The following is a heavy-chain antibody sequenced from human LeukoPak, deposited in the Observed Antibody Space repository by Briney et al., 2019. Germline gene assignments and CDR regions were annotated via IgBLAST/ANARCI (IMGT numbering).Heavy chain of an antibody. CDR1: GYTFTGYY. J-gene: IGHJ4*02. Sequence: GASVKVSCKASGYTFTGYYMHWVRQAPGQGLEWMGWINPNSGGTNYARSFQGRVTMTRDTSISTAYMELSRLRFDDTAVYYCAKGLVDTAMVSSYFDYWGQGTLVTVSS. CDR2: INPNSGGT. V-gene: IGHV1-2*02. CDR3: AKGLVDTAMVSSYFDY. D-gene: IGHD5-18*01.